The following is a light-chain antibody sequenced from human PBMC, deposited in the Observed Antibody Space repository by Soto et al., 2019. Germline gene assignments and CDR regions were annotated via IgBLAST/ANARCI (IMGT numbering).Light chain of an antibody. CDR1: SGEVGGYNY. CDR3: SSYTSSSTLV. Sequence: QSVLTQPASVSGAPGQSIRVSCAGGSGEVGGYNYVSWYQQHPGKVPKLMIYEVSTRSSGVSNRFSGSKSGNTASLTISGLQAEDEADYYCSSYTSSSTLVFGGGTKVTVL. J-gene: IGLJ2*01. V-gene: IGLV2-14*01. CDR2: EVS.